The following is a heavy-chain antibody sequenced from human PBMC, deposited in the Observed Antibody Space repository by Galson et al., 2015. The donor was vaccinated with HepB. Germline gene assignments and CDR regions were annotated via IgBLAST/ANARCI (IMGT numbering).Heavy chain of an antibody. J-gene: IGHJ4*02. V-gene: IGHV3-11*06. CDR1: GFTFSDYY. CDR2: ISSTSAFT. CDR3: ARWWDLPRRFDS. D-gene: IGHD1-26*01. Sequence: SLRLSCAASGFTFSDYYMSWIRQAPGKGLEWLSYISSTSAFTNYADSVKGRFTISRDNAKNSLYLQMNSLRAEDTAVYYCARWWDLPRRFDSWGQGTLVTVSS.